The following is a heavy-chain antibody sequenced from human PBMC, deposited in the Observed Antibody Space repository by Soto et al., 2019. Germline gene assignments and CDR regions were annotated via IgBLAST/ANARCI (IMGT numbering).Heavy chain of an antibody. J-gene: IGHJ6*02. V-gene: IGHV3-74*01. CDR1: GFTFSSYW. Sequence: PGGSLRLSCAASGFTFSSYWMHWVRQAPGKGLVWVSRINSDGSSTSYADSVKGRFTISRDNAKNTLYLQMNSLRAEDTAVYYCARMVRGYYYYYCGMDVWGQGTTVTVSS. CDR3: ARMVRGYYYYYCGMDV. D-gene: IGHD3-10*01. CDR2: INSDGSST.